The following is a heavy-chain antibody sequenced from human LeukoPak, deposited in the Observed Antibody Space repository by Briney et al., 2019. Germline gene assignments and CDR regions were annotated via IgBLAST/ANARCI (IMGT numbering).Heavy chain of an antibody. CDR1: GFTFSSYG. CDR2: ISYDGSNK. J-gene: IGHJ6*02. CDR3: AKDFPGMDV. V-gene: IGHV3-30*18. Sequence: GGSLRLSCAASGFTFSSYGMNWVRQAPGKGLEWVAVISYDGSNKYYADSVKGRFTISRDNSKNTLYLQMNSLRAEDTAVYYCAKDFPGMDVWGQGTTVTVSS.